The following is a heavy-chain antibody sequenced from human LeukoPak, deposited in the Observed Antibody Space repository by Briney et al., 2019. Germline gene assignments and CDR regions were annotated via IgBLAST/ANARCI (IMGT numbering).Heavy chain of an antibody. Sequence: SETLSLTCAVYGGSFSGYYWSWIRQPPGKGLEWTGEINHSGSTNYNPSLKSRVTISVDTSKNQFSLKLSSVTAADTAVYYCARGITMVRGEEDFDYWGQGTLVTVSS. D-gene: IGHD3-10*01. V-gene: IGHV4-34*01. CDR3: ARGITMVRGEEDFDY. CDR2: INHSGST. J-gene: IGHJ4*02. CDR1: GGSFSGYY.